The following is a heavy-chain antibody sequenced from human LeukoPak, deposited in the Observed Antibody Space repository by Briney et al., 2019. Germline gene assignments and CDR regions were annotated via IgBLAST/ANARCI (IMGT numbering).Heavy chain of an antibody. Sequence: GGSLRLSCEASGFTFSSYGMHWVRQAPGKGLEWVANIKQDGSEKYYVDSVKGRFTISRDNAKNSLYLQMNSLRAEDTAVYYCASDRDYYDSSGYLFDYWGQGTLVTVSS. CDR1: GFTFSSYG. CDR2: IKQDGSEK. V-gene: IGHV3-7*01. J-gene: IGHJ4*02. D-gene: IGHD3-22*01. CDR3: ASDRDYYDSSGYLFDY.